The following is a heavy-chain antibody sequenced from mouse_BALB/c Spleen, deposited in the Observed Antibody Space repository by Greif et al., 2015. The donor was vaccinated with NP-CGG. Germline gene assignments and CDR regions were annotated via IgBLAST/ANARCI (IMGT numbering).Heavy chain of an antibody. CDR2: ISNGGGST. V-gene: IGHV5-12*02. CDR1: GFTFSDYY. CDR3: ARDRGYAMDY. Sequence: DVKLVESGGGLVQPGGSLKLSCATSGFTFSDYYMYWVRQTPEKRLEWVAYISNGGGSTYYPDTVKGRFTISRDNAKNTLYLQMSRLKSEDTAMYYCARDRGYAMDYWGQGTSVTVSS. J-gene: IGHJ4*01.